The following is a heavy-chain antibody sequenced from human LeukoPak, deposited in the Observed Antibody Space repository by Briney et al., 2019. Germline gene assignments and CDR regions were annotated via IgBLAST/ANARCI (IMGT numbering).Heavy chain of an antibody. D-gene: IGHD3-3*01. CDR1: GFTFSSYA. V-gene: IGHV3-23*01. CDR2: ISGSGGST. Sequence: PGGSLRLSCAASGFTFSSYAMSWVRQAPGKGLEWVSAISGSGGSTYYADSVKGRFTISRDNSKNTLYLQMNSLRAEGTAAYYCAKVGSAIFRVVTENWFDPWGQGTLVTVSS. CDR3: AKVGSAIFRVVTENWFDP. J-gene: IGHJ5*02.